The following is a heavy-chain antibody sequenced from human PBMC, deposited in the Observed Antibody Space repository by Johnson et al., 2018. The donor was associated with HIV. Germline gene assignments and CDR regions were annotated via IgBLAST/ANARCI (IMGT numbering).Heavy chain of an antibody. CDR3: ANAYSSSSGNNDYAFDI. CDR2: ISYDGSNK. Sequence: QVQLVESGGGVVQPGRSLRLSCAASGFTFSNYAVHWVRQAPGKGLEWVAVISYDGSNKYYADSVKGRFTISRDNSKNTLYLQMNSLRAEDTAVYYCANAYSSSSGNNDYAFDIWGQGTMVTVSS. J-gene: IGHJ3*02. D-gene: IGHD6-6*01. CDR1: GFTFSNYA. V-gene: IGHV3-30*04.